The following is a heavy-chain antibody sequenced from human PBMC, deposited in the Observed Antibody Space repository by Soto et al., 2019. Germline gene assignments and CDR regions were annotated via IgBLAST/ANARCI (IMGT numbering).Heavy chain of an antibody. D-gene: IGHD2-8*01. CDR3: ARGQGVIMVYATYYFDY. Sequence: QVQLQESGPGLVKPSQTLSLTCTVSGGSISSGDYYWSWIRQPPGKGLEWIGYIYYSGSTYYNPSLKGRVTMSVDTSKNQFSLKRSSVTAADTAVYYCARGQGVIMVYATYYFDYWGQGTLVTVSS. J-gene: IGHJ4*02. CDR2: IYYSGST. CDR1: GGSISSGDYY. V-gene: IGHV4-30-4*01.